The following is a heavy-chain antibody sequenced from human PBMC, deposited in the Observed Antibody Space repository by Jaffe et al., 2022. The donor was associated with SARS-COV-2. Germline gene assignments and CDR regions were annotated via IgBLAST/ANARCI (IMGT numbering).Heavy chain of an antibody. CDR2: IWYDGSNK. CDR1: GFTFSSYG. Sequence: QVQLVESGGGVVQPGRSLRLSCAASGFTFSSYGMHWVRQAPGKGLEWVAVIWYDGSNKYYADSVKGRFTISRDNSKNTLYLQMNSLRAEDTAVYYCAREGGYYDSSGIFDYWGQGTLVTVSS. V-gene: IGHV3-33*01. J-gene: IGHJ4*02. D-gene: IGHD3-22*01. CDR3: AREGGYYDSSGIFDY.